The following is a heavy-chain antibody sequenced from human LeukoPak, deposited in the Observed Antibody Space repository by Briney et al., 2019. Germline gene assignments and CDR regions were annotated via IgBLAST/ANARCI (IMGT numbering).Heavy chain of an antibody. CDR3: ATEITMVRGAIIMRSEALDY. J-gene: IGHJ4*02. CDR1: GHTLTELS. V-gene: IGHV1-24*01. Sequence: ASVKVSCKVSGHTLTELSMHWVRQAPGKGLEWMGGFDPEDGETIYAQKFQGRVTMTEDTSTDTAYMELSSLRPEDTAVYYCATEITMVRGAIIMRSEALDYWGQGTLVTVSS. CDR2: FDPEDGET. D-gene: IGHD3-10*01.